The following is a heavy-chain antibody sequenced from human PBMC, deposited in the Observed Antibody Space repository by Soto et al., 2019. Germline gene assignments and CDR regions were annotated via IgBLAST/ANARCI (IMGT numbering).Heavy chain of an antibody. D-gene: IGHD7-27*01. CDR3: ARDPKTSGGQHWAFNYFDS. J-gene: IGHJ4*02. CDR1: GFSFSISP. Sequence: GGSLRLSCAASGFSFSISPMHWVRQAPGKXPEWVALISYDGTNKFYADSVKGRFTISRDNSKSTLYLQVDSLRPEDAAVYYCARDPKTSGGQHWAFNYFDSWGQGALVTVSS. CDR2: ISYDGTNK. V-gene: IGHV3-30-3*01.